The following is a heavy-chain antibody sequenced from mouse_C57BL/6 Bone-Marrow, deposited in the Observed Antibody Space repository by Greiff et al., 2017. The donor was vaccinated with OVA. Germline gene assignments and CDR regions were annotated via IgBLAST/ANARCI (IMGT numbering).Heavy chain of an antibody. J-gene: IGHJ2*01. CDR3: ARSHGSLYYFDY. D-gene: IGHD1-1*01. Sequence: QVQLKESGAELVKPGASVKMSCKASGYTFTTYPIEWMKQNHGKSLEWIGNFHPYNDDTKYNEKFKGKATLTVEKSSSPFYLELSRLTSDDSAVYYCARSHGSLYYFDYWGQGTTLTVSS. CDR2: FHPYNDDT. V-gene: IGHV1-47*01. CDR1: GYTFTTYP.